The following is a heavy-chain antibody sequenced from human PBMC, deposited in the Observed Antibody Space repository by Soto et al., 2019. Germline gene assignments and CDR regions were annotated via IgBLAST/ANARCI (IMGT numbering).Heavy chain of an antibody. CDR3: ARERLEGPIQLWLAGYFDY. J-gene: IGHJ4*02. V-gene: IGHV4-30-4*01. CDR2: IYYSGST. CDR1: GGSISSGDYY. Sequence: PSETLSLTCTVSGGSISSGDYYWSWIRQPPGKGLEWIGYIYYSGSTYYNPSLKSRVTISVDTSKNQFSLKLSSVTAADTAVYYCARERLEGPIQLWLAGYFDYWGQGTLVTVSS. D-gene: IGHD5-18*01.